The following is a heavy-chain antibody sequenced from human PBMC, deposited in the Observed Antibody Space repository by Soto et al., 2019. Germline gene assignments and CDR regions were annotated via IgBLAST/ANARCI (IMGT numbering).Heavy chain of an antibody. CDR2: GYYNGDA. J-gene: IGHJ6*02. Sequence: QVQLQESGPGLVKPSETLSLTCTVSGGSISNYYWSWIRQPPGKGLEWIGYGYYNGDANYNPSLRTRVSISLATSWNQFSMKLSSVTAADSAVYFCAKFGSRTGYYNGVDVWGQGTPVTVSS. CDR3: AKFGSRTGYYNGVDV. V-gene: IGHV4-59*01. CDR1: GGSISNYY. D-gene: IGHD1-1*01.